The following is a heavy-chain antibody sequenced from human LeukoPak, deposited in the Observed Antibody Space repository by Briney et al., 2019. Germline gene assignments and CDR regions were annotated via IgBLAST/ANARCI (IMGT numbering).Heavy chain of an antibody. Sequence: QAGGSLRLSCAASGFIVGSNYMSWVRQAPEKGLEWVSNIYSGGSTYYADSVKGRFTISRDRSKNTLYLQMNSLRAEDTAVYYCVGRLAGADYWGQGTLVTVSS. V-gene: IGHV3-66*01. D-gene: IGHD6-19*01. J-gene: IGHJ4*02. CDR3: VGRLAGADY. CDR2: IYSGGST. CDR1: GFIVGSNY.